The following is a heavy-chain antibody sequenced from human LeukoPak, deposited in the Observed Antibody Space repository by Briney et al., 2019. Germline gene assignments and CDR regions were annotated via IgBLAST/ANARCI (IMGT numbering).Heavy chain of an antibody. J-gene: IGHJ4*02. D-gene: IGHD1-7*01. Sequence: GGSLRLSYTASGFLFRNYYMTWIRQAPGKGLEWVSYISSSGTTIYYADSVKGRFTISRDNAKTSLYLQMNSLRAEDTAIYYCARDRNYISDFDYWGQGTLVTVSS. CDR2: ISSSGTTI. CDR1: GFLFRNYY. V-gene: IGHV3-11*01. CDR3: ARDRNYISDFDY.